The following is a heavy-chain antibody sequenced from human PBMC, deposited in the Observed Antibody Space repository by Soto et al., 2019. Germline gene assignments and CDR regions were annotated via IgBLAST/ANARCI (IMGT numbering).Heavy chain of an antibody. CDR1: GFTFSDYY. D-gene: IGHD3-10*01. CDR2: ISNSGTYT. J-gene: IGHJ4*02. V-gene: IGHV3-11*06. CDR3: VMGRGGD. Sequence: QAQLVESGGDLVKPGGSLRLSCAASGFTFSDYYMTWIRQAPGKGLEWISYISNSGTYTNYADSVKGRFTISRDNAKNSLYLRMTGLRAEDTAVYDCVMGRGGDWGQGTLVTVSS.